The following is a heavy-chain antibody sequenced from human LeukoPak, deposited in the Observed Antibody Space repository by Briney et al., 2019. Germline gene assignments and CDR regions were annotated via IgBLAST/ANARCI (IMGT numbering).Heavy chain of an antibody. CDR2: IWYDGSNK. D-gene: IGHD2-8*01. Sequence: GGSLRLSCAASGFTFSNFGMHWVRQAPGKGLEWVTFIWYDGSNKYYADSMKGRFTISRDNSKSTLYLQMNSLRDDDSAAYFCARVYLERLTAGYFDHWGQGTQVTVSP. CDR3: ARVYLERLTAGYFDH. V-gene: IGHV3-30*02. J-gene: IGHJ4*02. CDR1: GFTFSNFG.